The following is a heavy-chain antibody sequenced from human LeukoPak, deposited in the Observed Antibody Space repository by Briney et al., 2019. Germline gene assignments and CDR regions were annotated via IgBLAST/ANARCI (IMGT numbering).Heavy chain of an antibody. CDR1: GFTFSSYA. Sequence: GGSLRLSCSASGFTFSSYAMHWVRQAPGKGLEYVSAISSNGGSTYYAESVKGRFTISRDNSKNTLYLQMSSLRAEDTAVYYCVKPPPLCSGYYYYYYYGMDVWAKGTTVTVSS. CDR2: ISSNGGST. J-gene: IGHJ6*04. V-gene: IGHV3-64D*09. D-gene: IGHD3-22*01. CDR3: VKPPPLCSGYYYYYYYGMDV.